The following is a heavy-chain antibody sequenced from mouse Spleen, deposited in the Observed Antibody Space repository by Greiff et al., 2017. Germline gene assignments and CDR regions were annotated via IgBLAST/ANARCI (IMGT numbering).Heavy chain of an antibody. CDR3: ARLYDADDGFVY. CDR1: GFTFSDYG. J-gene: IGHJ3*01. CDR2: ISNLAYSI. Sequence: EVQRVESGGGLVKPGGSLKLSCAASGFTFSDYGMAWVRQAPGKGPEWVTFISNLAYSIYYADTVTGRFTISRENAKNTLYLEMSSLRSEDTAMYYCARLYDADDGFVYWGQGTLVTVSA. V-gene: IGHV5-15*01. D-gene: IGHD2-14*01.